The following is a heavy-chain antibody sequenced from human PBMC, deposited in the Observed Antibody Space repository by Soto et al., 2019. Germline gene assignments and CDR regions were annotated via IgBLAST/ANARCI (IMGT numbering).Heavy chain of an antibody. CDR3: AKTIAARPPVYYYGMDV. J-gene: IGHJ6*02. D-gene: IGHD6-6*01. V-gene: IGHV4-31*03. Sequence: SETQSLTYTVSGGSISSGGDYWSWIRQHPGKGLEWIGYIYYSGSTYYNPSLKSRVTISVDTSKNQFSLKLSSVTAADTAVYYCAKTIAARPPVYYYGMDVWGQGTTVTVSS. CDR1: GGSISSGGDY. CDR2: IYYSGST.